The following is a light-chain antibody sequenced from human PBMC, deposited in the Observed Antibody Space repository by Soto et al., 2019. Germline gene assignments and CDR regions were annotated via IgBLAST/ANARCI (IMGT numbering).Light chain of an antibody. Sequence: EIVLTQSPGTLSLSPGERVTLSCRARQSVSSSYLAWYQQKPGQAPRLLIYDASNRATGIPARFSGSGSGTDFTLTISSLEPEDFAVYYCQQRSNWPPGITFGQGTRLEIK. CDR2: DAS. CDR1: QSVSSSY. V-gene: IGKV3-11*01. CDR3: QQRSNWPPGIT. J-gene: IGKJ5*01.